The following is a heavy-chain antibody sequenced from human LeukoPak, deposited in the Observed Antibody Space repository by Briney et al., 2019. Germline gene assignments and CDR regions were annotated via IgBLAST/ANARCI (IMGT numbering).Heavy chain of an antibody. CDR1: GFTFNNYA. CDR2: ITDSGLNT. V-gene: IGHV3-23*01. CDR3: AKGLRGNYDS. D-gene: IGHD3-16*01. Sequence: GGSLRLSCVASGFTFNNYAMAWARQAPEKGLEWVSSITDSGLNTYYADSVKGRITISRDNSKNTLYLQMNSLRAEDTAVYYCAKGLRGNYDSWGQGTLVTVSS. J-gene: IGHJ5*01.